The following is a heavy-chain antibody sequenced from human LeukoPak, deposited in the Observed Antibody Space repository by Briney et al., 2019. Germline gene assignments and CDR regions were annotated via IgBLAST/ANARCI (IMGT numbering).Heavy chain of an antibody. V-gene: IGHV1-46*01. CDR1: GYTFTSYY. CDR2: INPSGGST. CDR3: ATSPVYDSSGYLKYYFDY. D-gene: IGHD3-22*01. J-gene: IGHJ4*02. Sequence: ASVKVSCKASGYTFTSYYMHWVRQAPGQGLEWMGIINPSGGSTSYAQKFQGRVTMTRDMSTSTVYMELSSLRSEDTAVYYCATSPVYDSSGYLKYYFDYWGQGTLVTVSS.